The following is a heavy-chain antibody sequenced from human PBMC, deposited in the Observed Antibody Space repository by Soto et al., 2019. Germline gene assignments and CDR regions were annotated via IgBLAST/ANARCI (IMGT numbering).Heavy chain of an antibody. CDR1: GGTFSSYA. J-gene: IGHJ3*02. V-gene: IGHV1-69*13. CDR2: IIPIFGTA. D-gene: IGHD6-13*01. CDR3: AVAAAGTVDI. Sequence: GASVKVSCKASGGTFSSYAISWVRQAPGQGLEWMGGIIPIFGTANYAQKFQGRVTITADESTSTAYMELSSLRSEDTAVYYCAVAAAGTVDIWGQGTMVTVSS.